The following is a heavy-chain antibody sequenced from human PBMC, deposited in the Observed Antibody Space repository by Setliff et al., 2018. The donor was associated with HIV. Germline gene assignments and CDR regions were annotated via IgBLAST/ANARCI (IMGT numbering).Heavy chain of an antibody. D-gene: IGHD3-3*01. J-gene: IGHJ4*02. Sequence: ASVKVSCKASGYSSTSYGIAWVRQAPGQGLEWMGGISGHNGNTRYPQKLQGRVTMTTDTSTNTAYMELRRLRSDDTAVYYCARFPNPSQIVVIMPPDYWGQGTLVTAPQ. V-gene: IGHV1-18*01. CDR2: ISGHNGNT. CDR1: GYSSTSYG. CDR3: ARFPNPSQIVVIMPPDY.